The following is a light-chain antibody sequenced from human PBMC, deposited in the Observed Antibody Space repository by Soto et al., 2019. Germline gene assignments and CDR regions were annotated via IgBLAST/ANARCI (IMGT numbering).Light chain of an antibody. V-gene: IGLV2-23*01. CDR1: SSDVGSYNL. Sequence: QSALTQPASVSGSPGQSITISCTGTSSDVGSYNLVSWYQHHPGKAPKLVIYEASERPSGVSNRFSGSRSGNTASLTISGLQAEDEADYYCCSYTGSSTNWVLGGGTKVTVL. J-gene: IGLJ3*02. CDR3: CSYTGSSTNWV. CDR2: EAS.